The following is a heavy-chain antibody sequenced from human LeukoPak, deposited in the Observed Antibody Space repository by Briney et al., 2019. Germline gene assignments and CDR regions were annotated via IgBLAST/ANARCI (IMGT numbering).Heavy chain of an antibody. V-gene: IGHV1-2*02. D-gene: IGHD5-12*01. CDR3: AREKAMWLRRPDFDY. CDR1: GYTFTGYY. CDR2: INPNSGGT. J-gene: IGHJ4*02. Sequence: GASVKVSCKASGYTFTGYYMHWVRQAPGQGLEWMGWINPNSGGTNYAQKFQGRVTMTRDTSISTAYMELSRLRSDDTAVYYCAREKAMWLRRPDFDYWGQGTLVTVSS.